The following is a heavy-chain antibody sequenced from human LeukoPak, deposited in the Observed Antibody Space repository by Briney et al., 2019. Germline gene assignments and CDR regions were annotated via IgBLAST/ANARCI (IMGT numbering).Heavy chain of an antibody. CDR3: ARAGRVGELLSYYFDY. CDR2: ISSSSSYI. CDR1: GFTFSSYS. D-gene: IGHD3-10*01. J-gene: IGHJ4*02. Sequence: GGSLRLSFAASGFTFSSYSMNWVRQAPGKGLEWVSSISSSSSYIYYADSVKGRFTISRDNAKNSLYLQMNSLRAEDTAVYYCARAGRVGELLSYYFDYWGQGTLVTVSS. V-gene: IGHV3-21*01.